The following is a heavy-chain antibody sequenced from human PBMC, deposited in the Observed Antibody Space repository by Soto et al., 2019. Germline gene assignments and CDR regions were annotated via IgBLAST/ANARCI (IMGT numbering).Heavy chain of an antibody. Sequence: GGSLRLSCAASGFTFSSYGMHWVRQAPGKGLEWVAVISYDGSNRYYADSVKGRFTISRDNSKNTLYLQMNSLRAEDTAVYYCAKAEDIVVVGPFQHWGQGTLVTVSS. CDR2: ISYDGSNR. CDR3: AKAEDIVVVGPFQH. J-gene: IGHJ1*01. D-gene: IGHD2-15*01. V-gene: IGHV3-30*18. CDR1: GFTFSSYG.